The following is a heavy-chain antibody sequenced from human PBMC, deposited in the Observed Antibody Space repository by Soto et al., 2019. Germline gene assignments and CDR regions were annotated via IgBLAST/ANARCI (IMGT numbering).Heavy chain of an antibody. J-gene: IGHJ4*02. V-gene: IGHV3-74*01. CDR3: VRGTNGWRGMDY. CDR2: ITEDGSGT. D-gene: IGHD2-8*01. CDR1: GFTFSSYP. Sequence: XVSLRLSCATSGFTFSSYPIHWVRQAPGKGPVWVSRITEDGSGTTYADSVKGRFTVTRDNAKNTMYLQMSGLGAEDTAVYHCVRGTNGWRGMDYWGQGTLVTVSS.